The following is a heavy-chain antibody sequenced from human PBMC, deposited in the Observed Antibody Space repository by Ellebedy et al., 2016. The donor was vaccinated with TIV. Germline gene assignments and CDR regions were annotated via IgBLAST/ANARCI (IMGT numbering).Heavy chain of an antibody. CDR3: ARVDGTTGYDAFDI. J-gene: IGHJ3*02. V-gene: IGHV3-11*01. D-gene: IGHD1-7*01. CDR1: GFTFSDYY. Sequence: GESLKISXAASGFTFSDYYMSWIRQAPGKGLEWVSYISSSGSTIYYADSVKGRFTISRDNAKNSLYLQMNSLRAEDTAVYYCARVDGTTGYDAFDIWGQGTMVTVSS. CDR2: ISSSGSTI.